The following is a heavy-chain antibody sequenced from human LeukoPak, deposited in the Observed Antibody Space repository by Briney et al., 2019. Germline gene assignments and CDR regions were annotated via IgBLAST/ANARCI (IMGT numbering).Heavy chain of an antibody. Sequence: PGGSARLSCAASGFTFDDYGMSWLRQAPGKGLEWVSGINWNGGSTGYADSVKGRFTISRDNAKNSLYLQMNSLRAEDTALYYCARVLGFTYYYDRGWFDPWGQGTLVTVSS. J-gene: IGHJ5*02. V-gene: IGHV3-20*04. CDR1: GFTFDDYG. CDR2: INWNGGST. CDR3: ARVLGFTYYYDRGWFDP. D-gene: IGHD3-22*01.